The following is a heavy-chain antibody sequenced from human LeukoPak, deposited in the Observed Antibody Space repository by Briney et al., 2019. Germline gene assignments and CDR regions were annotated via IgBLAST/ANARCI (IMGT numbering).Heavy chain of an antibody. D-gene: IGHD3-3*01. CDR3: ARSYDSYYYYMDV. Sequence: GESLKISSKGSGYSFTSYWIGWVRQMPGKGLEWMGIIYPGDSDTRYSPSFQGQVTISADKSISTAYLQWSSLKASDTAMYYCARSYDSYYYYMDVWGKGTTVTVSS. J-gene: IGHJ6*03. CDR2: IYPGDSDT. CDR1: GYSFTSYW. V-gene: IGHV5-51*01.